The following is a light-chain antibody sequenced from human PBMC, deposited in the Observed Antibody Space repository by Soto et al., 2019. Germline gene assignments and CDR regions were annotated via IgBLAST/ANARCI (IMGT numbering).Light chain of an antibody. V-gene: IGKV3-20*01. J-gene: IGKJ1*01. CDR3: RHHGTPPPSWT. CDR2: GAS. CDR1: QSVSSSY. Sequence: EIVLTQSPGTLSLSPGERATLFCRASQSVSSSYLAWYQQKPGQAPRLLIYGASSRATGIPDRFSGSGSGTDFTLTISRMEPEDFAVYSCRHHGTPPPSWTFGQGNKVEIK.